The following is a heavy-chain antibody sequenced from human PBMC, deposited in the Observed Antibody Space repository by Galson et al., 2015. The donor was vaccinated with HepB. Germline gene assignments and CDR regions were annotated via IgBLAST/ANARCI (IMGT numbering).Heavy chain of an antibody. CDR1: GFTFSSYS. CDR3: VGYDILTGSTAFDI. J-gene: IGHJ3*02. CDR2: ISSSSSYI. V-gene: IGHV3-21*01. D-gene: IGHD3-9*01. Sequence: SLRLSCAASGFTFSSYSMNWVRQAPGKGLEWVSSISSSSSYIYYADSVKGRFTISRDNAKNSLYLQMNSLRAEDTAVYYCVGYDILTGSTAFDIWGQGTMVTVSS.